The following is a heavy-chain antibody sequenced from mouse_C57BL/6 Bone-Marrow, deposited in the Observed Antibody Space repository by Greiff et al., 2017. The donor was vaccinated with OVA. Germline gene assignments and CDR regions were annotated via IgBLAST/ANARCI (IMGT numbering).Heavy chain of an antibody. CDR2: ISDGGSYT. D-gene: IGHD1-1*01. J-gene: IGHJ3*01. CDR1: GFTFSSYA. Sequence: EVQGVESGGGLVKPGGSLKLSCAASGFTFSSYAMSWVRQTPEKRLEWVATISDGGSYTYYPDNVKGRFTISRDNAKNNLYLQMSHLKSEDTAMYYCAREGSSPWFAYWGQGTLVTVSA. CDR3: AREGSSPWFAY. V-gene: IGHV5-4*01.